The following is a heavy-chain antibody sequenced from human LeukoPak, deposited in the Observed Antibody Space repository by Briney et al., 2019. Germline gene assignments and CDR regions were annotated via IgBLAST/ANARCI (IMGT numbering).Heavy chain of an antibody. D-gene: IGHD3-9*01. V-gene: IGHV3-23*01. CDR2: ISASSDST. CDR3: AKDFHQRSILTGEAAFDI. J-gene: IGHJ3*02. CDR1: GFTFSIYA. Sequence: PGGSLRLSCTASGFTFSIYAMSWVRQAPGKGLDWVSAISASSDSTYHTDSVKGRFTISRDNSKNTLYLQMNSLRAEDTAVYYCAKDFHQRSILTGEAAFDIWGQGTMVTVSS.